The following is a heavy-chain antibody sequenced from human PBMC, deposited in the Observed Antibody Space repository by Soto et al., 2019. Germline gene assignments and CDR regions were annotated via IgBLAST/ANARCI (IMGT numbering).Heavy chain of an antibody. J-gene: IGHJ6*02. CDR3: ARAPTYSSSSGGPAGV. CDR2: ISSYNGNP. CDR1: GYTFTSYG. V-gene: IGHV1-18*01. Sequence: ASVKVSCKASGYTFTSYGISWVRQAPGQGLEWMGWISSYNGNPNYAQKFQGRVTMTTDTSTSTAYMELRSLRSDDTAVYYCARAPTYSSSSGGPAGVWGQGTTVTVS. D-gene: IGHD6-6*01.